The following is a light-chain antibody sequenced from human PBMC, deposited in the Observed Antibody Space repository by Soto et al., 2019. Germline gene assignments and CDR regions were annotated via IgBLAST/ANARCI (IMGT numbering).Light chain of an antibody. V-gene: IGKV1-5*03. Sequence: DIQMTQSPSTLSASVGDRVTITCRASQSISSWLAWYQQKPGKAPKLLIYKASSLESGVPSRFSGSGSGTEFTLTISSLQHNDFATYYCQQYNSSPWTFGPGTKVEIK. CDR3: QQYNSSPWT. CDR1: QSISSW. CDR2: KAS. J-gene: IGKJ1*01.